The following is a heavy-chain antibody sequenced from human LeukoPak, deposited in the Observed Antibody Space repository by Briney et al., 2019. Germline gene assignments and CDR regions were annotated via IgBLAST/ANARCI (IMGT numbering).Heavy chain of an antibody. Sequence: GGSLRLSCAASGFTLTDYSMNWVRQAPGKGLEWVSYISSSSSAIYYAESVKGGFTISRDNAKNSLYLQMNSLRDADTAVCSCARHVRGLRFVFDHWGQGNPVTVSS. J-gene: IGHJ4*02. D-gene: IGHD5-12*01. CDR2: ISSSSSAI. V-gene: IGHV3-48*02. CDR1: GFTLTDYS. CDR3: ARHVRGLRFVFDH.